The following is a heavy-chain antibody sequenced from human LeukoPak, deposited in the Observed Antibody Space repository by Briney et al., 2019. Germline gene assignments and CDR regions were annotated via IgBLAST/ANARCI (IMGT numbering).Heavy chain of an antibody. V-gene: IGHV4-61*02. CDR1: GGSISSGSYC. CDR2: IYTSGST. D-gene: IGHD2-2*01. J-gene: IGHJ4*02. Sequence: SETLSLTCTVSGGSISSGSYCWSWIRQPAGKGLEWIGRIYTSGSTYYNPSLKSRVTISVDTSKNQFSLKLSSVTAADTAVYYCARDCSSTSCLPVDYWGQGTLVTVSS. CDR3: ARDCSSTSCLPVDY.